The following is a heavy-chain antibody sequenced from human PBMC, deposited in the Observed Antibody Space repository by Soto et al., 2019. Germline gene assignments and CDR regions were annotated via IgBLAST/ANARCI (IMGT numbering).Heavy chain of an antibody. CDR1: TSNS. Sequence: TSNSRYSACHATEKRLEWMGWINAGNGNTKYSQKFQGRVTITRDTSASTAYMELSSLRSEDTAVYYCARDRRGIFGVVYGMDVWGQGTTVTVSS. J-gene: IGHJ6*02. CDR2: INAGNGNT. CDR3: ARDRRGIFGVVYGMDV. V-gene: IGHV1-3*01. D-gene: IGHD3-3*01.